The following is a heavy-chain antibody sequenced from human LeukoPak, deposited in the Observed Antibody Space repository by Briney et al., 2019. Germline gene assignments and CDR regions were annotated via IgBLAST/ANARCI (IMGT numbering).Heavy chain of an antibody. J-gene: IGHJ3*02. CDR1: GFTFDDYG. CDR3: ARDRNSPSAFDI. V-gene: IGHV3-20*04. Sequence: PGGSLRLSCAVSGFTFDDYGMSWVRQAPGKGREWVSGINWNGGSTGYADSVKGRFTISRDNAKNSLYLQMKILRDDDTSLYYCARDRNSPSAFDIWGQGTMVTVSS. CDR2: INWNGGST. D-gene: IGHD4-23*01.